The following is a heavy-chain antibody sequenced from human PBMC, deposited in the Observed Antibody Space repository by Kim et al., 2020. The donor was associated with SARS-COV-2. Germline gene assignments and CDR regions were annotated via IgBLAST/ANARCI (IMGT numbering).Heavy chain of an antibody. J-gene: IGHJ4*02. Sequence: NPSLKSRVTISVDTSKNQFSLKLSSVTAADTAVYYCARDRVSTHSPGFDYWGQGTLVTVSS. CDR3: ARDRVSTHSPGFDY. D-gene: IGHD6-6*01. V-gene: IGHV4-39*07.